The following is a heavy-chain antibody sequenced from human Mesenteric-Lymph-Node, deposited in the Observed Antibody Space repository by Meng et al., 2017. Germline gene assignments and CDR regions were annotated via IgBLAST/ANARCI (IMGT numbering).Heavy chain of an antibody. D-gene: IGHD3-10*01. CDR2: IYYSGST. V-gene: IGHV4-30-4*01. CDR1: GGSSSSGDYY. CDR3: ARDYYGSGRVDP. J-gene: IGHJ5*02. Sequence: GQRLESGPGRVKPSQLLSLHCTVSGGSSSSGDYYWSWIRQPPGKGLEWIGYIYYSGSTYYNPSLKSRVTVSVDTSKNQFSLKLSSVTAADTAVYYCARDYYGSGRVDPWGQGTLVTVSS.